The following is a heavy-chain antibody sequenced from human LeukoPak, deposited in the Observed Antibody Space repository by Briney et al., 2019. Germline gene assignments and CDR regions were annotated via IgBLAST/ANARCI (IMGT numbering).Heavy chain of an antibody. CDR3: AREIAAAGTENFYYYYYMDV. Sequence: PSETLSLTCTVSGGSISSYYWSWIRQPPGKGLEWIGYIYYSGSTNYNPSLKSRVTISVDTSKNQFSLKLSSVTAADTAVYYCAREIAAAGTENFYYYYYMDVWGKGTTVTVSS. J-gene: IGHJ6*03. CDR1: GGSISSYY. D-gene: IGHD6-13*01. V-gene: IGHV4-59*12. CDR2: IYYSGST.